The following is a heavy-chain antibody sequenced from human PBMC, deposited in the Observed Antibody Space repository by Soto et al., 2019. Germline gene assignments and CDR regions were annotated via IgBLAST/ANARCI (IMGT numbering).Heavy chain of an antibody. V-gene: IGHV4-59*01. CDR2: IYYSGST. Sequence: PSETLSLTCTVSGGSISSYYWSWIRQPPGKGLEWIGYIYYSGSTNYNPSLKSRVTISVDTSKNQFSLKLSSVTAADTAVYYCARGRGYSYGLDPWGQGTLVTVS. D-gene: IGHD5-18*01. J-gene: IGHJ5*02. CDR1: GGSISSYY. CDR3: ARGRGYSYGLDP.